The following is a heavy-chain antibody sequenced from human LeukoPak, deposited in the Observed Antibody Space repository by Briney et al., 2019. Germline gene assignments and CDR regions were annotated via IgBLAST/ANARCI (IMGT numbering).Heavy chain of an antibody. D-gene: IGHD2-15*01. V-gene: IGHV3-23*01. Sequence: RRSLRLSCAASGFTFREYSMSWVRQAPGKGLEWVSNIRSTVGDTYYTDSVKGRFTISRDNSKNTLYLEMNSLRAEGTAVYYWAKGGYATWYDPWGQGTVVTVT. J-gene: IGHJ5*02. CDR2: IRSTVGDT. CDR1: GFTFREYS. CDR3: AKGGYATWYDP.